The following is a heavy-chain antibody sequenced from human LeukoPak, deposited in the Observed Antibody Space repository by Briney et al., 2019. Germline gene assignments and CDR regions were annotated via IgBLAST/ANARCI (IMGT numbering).Heavy chain of an antibody. CDR3: ARGGHDFNPFYW. V-gene: IGHV3-23*01. CDR1: GFTFSTHA. D-gene: IGHD2-21*02. Sequence: GGSLRLSCAASGFTFSTHAMGWVRQAPGKGLEWVSSIKGSGGDPFYADSVKGRFAISRDNSKNTLFLQLNSLGAEDSAVYYCARGGHDFNPFYWWGQGTLVTVSS. CDR2: IKGSGGDP. J-gene: IGHJ4*02.